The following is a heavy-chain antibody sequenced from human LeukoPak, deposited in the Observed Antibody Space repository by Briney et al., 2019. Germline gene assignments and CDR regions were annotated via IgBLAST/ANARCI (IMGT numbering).Heavy chain of an antibody. D-gene: IGHD3-9*01. V-gene: IGHV3-15*01. CDR3: TTDIRHYDILTGYYSEYYYYYMDV. J-gene: IGHJ6*03. Sequence: GGSLRLSCAASGFTFSNAWMSWVRQAPGKGLEWVGRIKSKTDGGTTDYAAPVKGRFTISRDDSKNTLYLQMNSLKTEDTAVYYCTTDIRHYDILTGYYSEYYYYYMDVWGEGTTVTISS. CDR2: IKSKTDGGTT. CDR1: GFTFSNAW.